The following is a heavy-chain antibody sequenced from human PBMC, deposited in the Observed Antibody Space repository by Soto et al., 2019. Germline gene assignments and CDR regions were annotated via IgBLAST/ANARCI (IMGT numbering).Heavy chain of an antibody. Sequence: SEPLSLTCTVSGGSISSYYWSWIRQPPGKGLEWIGYIYYSGSTNYNPSLKSRVTISVDMSKNQFSLKLSSVTAADTAVYYCARGSGSGWENCFDPWGQGTLVTVSS. CDR1: GGSISSYY. CDR3: ARGSGSGWENCFDP. J-gene: IGHJ5*02. D-gene: IGHD6-19*01. V-gene: IGHV4-59*01. CDR2: IYYSGST.